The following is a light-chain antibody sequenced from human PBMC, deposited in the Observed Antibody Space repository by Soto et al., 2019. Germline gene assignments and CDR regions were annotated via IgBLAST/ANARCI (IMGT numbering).Light chain of an antibody. CDR1: SSDVGGYNY. J-gene: IGLJ1*01. Sequence: QSVLIQPASVSESHGQSITLYCTETSSDVGGYNYVSWYQPHPGKAPKLIIYDVSNRPSGVSNRFSGSKSGNTASLAISGLQAEDEADYYCNSYTRGSTYVFGTGTKVTVL. CDR2: DVS. CDR3: NSYTRGSTYV. V-gene: IGLV2-14*01.